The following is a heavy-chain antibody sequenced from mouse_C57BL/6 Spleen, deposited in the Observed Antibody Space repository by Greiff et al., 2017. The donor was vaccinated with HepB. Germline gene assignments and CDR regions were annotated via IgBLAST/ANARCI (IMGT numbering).Heavy chain of an antibody. V-gene: IGHV3-6*01. CDR3: SREGLSLRYAVDY. Sequence: DVKLQESGPGLVKPSQSLSLTCSVSGYSITSGYYWNWIRQFPGNKLEWRGDISYDGSNNYNPSLNNRISITRDTSKNQFFLKLNPVTTEDTATYYCSREGLSLRYAVDYWGQGTSVTVSS. CDR1: GYSITSGYY. CDR2: ISYDGSN. D-gene: IGHD1-1*01. J-gene: IGHJ4*01.